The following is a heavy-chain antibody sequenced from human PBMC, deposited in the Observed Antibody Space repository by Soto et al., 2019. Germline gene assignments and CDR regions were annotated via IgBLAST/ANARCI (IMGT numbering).Heavy chain of an antibody. CDR3: VKDKWFGAFDV. J-gene: IGHJ3*01. CDR2: ISGNGDCT. V-gene: IGHV3-23*01. Sequence: PGGSLRLFCAASGFIFSSYPMSWVRQAPGKGLEWVADISGNGDCTNYAHSVKGRFTISRDKSRNTLHLQMNRLIVEDTTVYYCVKDKWFGAFDVCGQGTKVTVSS. CDR1: GFIFSSYP. D-gene: IGHD3-22*01.